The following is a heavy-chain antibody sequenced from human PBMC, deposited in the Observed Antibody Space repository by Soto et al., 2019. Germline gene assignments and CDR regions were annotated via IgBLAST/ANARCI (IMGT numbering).Heavy chain of an antibody. CDR2: VYYSGGT. D-gene: IGHD3-10*01. Sequence: QVQLQESGPGLVRPSETLSLTCNVSGGSINNYWWSWIRQPPGKGLEWVGYVYYSGGTNYNPSLKRRLTISADKARNQFSLRLSSVTAADTAVYFCARGVRDNLQRSYYMDVWGKGTTITVSS. V-gene: IGHV4-59*01. CDR3: ARGVRDNLQRSYYMDV. CDR1: GGSINNYW. J-gene: IGHJ6*03.